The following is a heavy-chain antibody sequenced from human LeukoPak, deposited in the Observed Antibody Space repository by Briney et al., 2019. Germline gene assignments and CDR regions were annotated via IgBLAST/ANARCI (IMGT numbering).Heavy chain of an antibody. CDR1: GFTFSNYR. CDR3: ARVTSYYYNTSGDYYFDY. J-gene: IGHJ4*02. V-gene: IGHV3-7*04. Sequence: GGSLRLSCVASGFTFSNYRMSWVRQAPGKGLVWVANIIQDGSARNYVDSVKGRFTISRDNAKNSLYLQMNSLRAEDTAVYYCARVTSYYYNTSGDYYFDYWGQGTLVTVSS. D-gene: IGHD3-22*01. CDR2: IIQDGSAR.